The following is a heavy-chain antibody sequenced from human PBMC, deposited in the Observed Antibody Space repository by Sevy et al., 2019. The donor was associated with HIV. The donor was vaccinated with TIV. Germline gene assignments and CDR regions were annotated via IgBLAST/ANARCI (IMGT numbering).Heavy chain of an antibody. CDR1: GFTFGDYA. CDR2: IRSKAYGGTT. Sequence: GGSLRLSCTASGFTFGDYAMSWFRQAPGKGLEGVGFIRSKAYGGTTEYAASVKGRFTISRDDSKSIAYLQMNSLKTEDTAVYYCTRDEGTTVVSPFDYWGQGTLVTVSS. J-gene: IGHJ4*02. V-gene: IGHV3-49*03. CDR3: TRDEGTTVVSPFDY. D-gene: IGHD4-17*01.